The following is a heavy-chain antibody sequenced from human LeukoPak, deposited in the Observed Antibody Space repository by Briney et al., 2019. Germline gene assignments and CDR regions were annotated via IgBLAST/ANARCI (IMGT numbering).Heavy chain of an antibody. J-gene: IGHJ4*02. CDR3: ARQMQSHGNFDS. Sequence: QTGGSLRLSCAASGFTFSSYAMHWVRQAPGKGLEWVAVIPYDGSNKYYADSVKGRFTISRDNSKNTLYLQMNSLRAEDTAVYYCARQMQSHGNFDSWGQGTLVTVSS. CDR1: GFTFSSYA. V-gene: IGHV3-30*04. D-gene: IGHD1-26*01. CDR2: IPYDGSNK.